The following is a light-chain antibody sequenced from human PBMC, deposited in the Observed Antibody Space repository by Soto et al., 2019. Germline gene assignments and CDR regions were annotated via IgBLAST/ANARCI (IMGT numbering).Light chain of an antibody. CDR3: QQSYSTPQIT. CDR1: RDIGTF. V-gene: IGKV1-39*01. CDR2: AAS. J-gene: IGKJ3*01. Sequence: DFQMTQSPSSLSASVGDTVTITCRASRDIGTFLNWYQQKPGKAPKLLIYAASDLLSGVSSRFSGSGSGTDFTLTISSLQPEDFAPYYCQQSYSTPQITFGPGTKVDMK.